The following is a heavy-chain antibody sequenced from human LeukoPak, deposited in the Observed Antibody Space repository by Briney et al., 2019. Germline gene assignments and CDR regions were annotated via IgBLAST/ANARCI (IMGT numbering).Heavy chain of an antibody. V-gene: IGHV3-11*05. J-gene: IGHJ6*02. Sequence: GGSLRLSCAASGFTFSNTYMSWIRQAPGKGLEWVSFIVTRSTYTNYADSVKGRFTISRDNAKNSLYLQMNSLRAEDTAVYYCARDIDLTAGIMDVWGPGTTVTVSS. CDR1: GFTFSNTY. CDR3: ARDIDLTAGIMDV. CDR2: IVTRSTYT. D-gene: IGHD1-14*01.